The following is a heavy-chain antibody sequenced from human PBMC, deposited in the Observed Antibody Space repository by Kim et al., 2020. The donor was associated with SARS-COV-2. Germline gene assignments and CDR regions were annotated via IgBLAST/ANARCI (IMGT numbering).Heavy chain of an antibody. CDR3: ARAKQGGMIVVVIREFDY. CDR1: GGSISSGGYY. V-gene: IGHV4-31*03. J-gene: IGHJ4*02. Sequence: SETLSLTCTVSGGSISSGGYYWSWIRQHPGKGLEWIGSIYYSGSTYYNPSLKSRVTISVDTSKNQFSLKLSSVTAADTAVYYCARAKQGGMIVVVIREFDYWGQGTLVSGSS. CDR2: IYYSGST. D-gene: IGHD3-22*01.